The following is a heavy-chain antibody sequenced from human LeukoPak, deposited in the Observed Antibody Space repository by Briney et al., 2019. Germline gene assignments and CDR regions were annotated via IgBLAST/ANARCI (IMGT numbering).Heavy chain of an antibody. V-gene: IGHV4-31*03. CDR2: ISYSGSS. D-gene: IGHD6-19*01. CDR1: GGSISSGVYY. Sequence: PSETLSLTCTVSGGSISSGVYYWSWIRQHPGTGLEWIGYISYSGSSYYNPSLKSRLSISLDTSKNQFSLSLSSVTAADTAVFYCARASVAGMQNAFDLWGQGTMVTVSS. CDR3: ARASVAGMQNAFDL. J-gene: IGHJ3*01.